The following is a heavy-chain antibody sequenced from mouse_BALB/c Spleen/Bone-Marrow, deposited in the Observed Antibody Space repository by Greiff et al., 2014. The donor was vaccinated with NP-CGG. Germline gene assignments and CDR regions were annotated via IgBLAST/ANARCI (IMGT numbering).Heavy chain of an antibody. CDR3: AKNRGNWDGDYAMDY. J-gene: IGHJ4*01. CDR2: IWRGGGT. CDR1: GFSLTGSG. V-gene: IGHV2-5-1*01. D-gene: IGHD4-1*01. Sequence: VQLQQSGPSLVQPSQSLSITCTVSGFSLTGSGVHWVSQSPGKGLEWLGGIWRGGGTDYNAAFMSGLSITTANSKGQVFFKMNSRQAKDTAIYYCAKNRGNWDGDYAMDYWGQGTSVTVSS.